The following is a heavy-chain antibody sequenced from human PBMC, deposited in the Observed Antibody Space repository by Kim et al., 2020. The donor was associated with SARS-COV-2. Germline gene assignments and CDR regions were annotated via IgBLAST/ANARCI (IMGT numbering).Heavy chain of an antibody. J-gene: IGHJ5*02. V-gene: IGHV1-2*02. Sequence: ASVKVSCKASGYTFTGYYMHWVRQAPGQGLEWMGWINPNSGGTNYAQKFQGRVTMTRDTSISTAYMELSRLRSDDTAVYYCARSIAARNDNWFDPWGQGTLVTVSS. D-gene: IGHD6-6*01. CDR2: INPNSGGT. CDR3: ARSIAARNDNWFDP. CDR1: GYTFTGYY.